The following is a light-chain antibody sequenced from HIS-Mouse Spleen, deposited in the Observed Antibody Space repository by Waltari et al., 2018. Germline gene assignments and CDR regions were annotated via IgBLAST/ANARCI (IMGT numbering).Light chain of an antibody. CDR1: SRHVGGYNY. CDR2: DVS. V-gene: IGLV2-11*01. J-gene: IGLJ2*01. CDR3: CSYAGSYTVV. Sequence: QSALTQPRSVSGSPGQSVTISCTGTSRHVGGYNYVSWYQQHPGKAPKLMIYDVSKRPSGVPDRFSGSKSGNTASLTISGLQAEDEADYYCCSYAGSYTVVFGGGTKLTVL.